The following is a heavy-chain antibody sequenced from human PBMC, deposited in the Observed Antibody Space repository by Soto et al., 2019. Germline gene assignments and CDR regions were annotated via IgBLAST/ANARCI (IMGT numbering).Heavy chain of an antibody. Sequence: EVQLVETGGGLIQPGGSLRLSCAASGFTVSSNYMSWVRQAPGKGLEWVSVIYSGGSTYYADSVKGRFTISRDNSKNTLYLQMNSLRDEDTAVYYCAREGLYYGSGSYYNPYFDYWGQGTLVTVSS. D-gene: IGHD3-10*01. J-gene: IGHJ4*02. V-gene: IGHV3-53*02. CDR1: GFTVSSNY. CDR3: AREGLYYGSGSYYNPYFDY. CDR2: IYSGGST.